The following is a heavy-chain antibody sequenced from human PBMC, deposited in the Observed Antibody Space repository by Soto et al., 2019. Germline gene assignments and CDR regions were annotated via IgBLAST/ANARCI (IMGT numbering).Heavy chain of an antibody. CDR3: GKEHIGISYGLEV. D-gene: IGHD2-21*01. CDR2: ISYDGRNK. J-gene: IGHJ6*02. CDR1: GFTFSSYG. V-gene: IGHV3-30*18. Sequence: GGSLRLCCAASGFTFSSYGIHWVRQAPGKGLEWVAVISYDGRNKYFADSVKGRFTISRDNSKNTLYLQMNSLRPEDTAVYYCGKEHIGISYGLEVWGQATTVTVSS.